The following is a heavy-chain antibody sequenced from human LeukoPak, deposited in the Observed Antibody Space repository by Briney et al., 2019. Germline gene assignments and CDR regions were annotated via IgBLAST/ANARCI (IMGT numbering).Heavy chain of an antibody. D-gene: IGHD1-26*01. Sequence: GGSLRLSCAASGVTFRSYAMSWVRQAPGKGLEWVSTITDSGGTTFYADSVKGRFTISRDNSKNTVYLQMNSLRAEDTAVYYCAKLWRGSHPRYFDHWGQGTLVTVSS. CDR3: AKLWRGSHPRYFDH. CDR2: ITDSGGTT. J-gene: IGHJ4*02. CDR1: GVTFRSYA. V-gene: IGHV3-23*01.